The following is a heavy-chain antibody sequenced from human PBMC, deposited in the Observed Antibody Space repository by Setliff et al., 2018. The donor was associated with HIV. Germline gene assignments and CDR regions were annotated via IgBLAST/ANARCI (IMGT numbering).Heavy chain of an antibody. CDR3: ARHSPSDY. CDR1: GGSISSSSYY. J-gene: IGHJ4*02. Sequence: SETLSLTCTVSGGSISSSSYYWGWIRQPPGKGLEWIGNIYYSGSTNYNPSLKSRVTISVDTSKNQFSLKLSSVTAADTAVYYCARHSPSDYWGQGTLVTVSS. V-gene: IGHV4-39*01. CDR2: IYYSGST.